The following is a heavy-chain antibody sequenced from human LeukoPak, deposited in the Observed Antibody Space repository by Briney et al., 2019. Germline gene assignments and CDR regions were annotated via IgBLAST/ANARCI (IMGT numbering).Heavy chain of an antibody. V-gene: IGHV4-39*07. D-gene: IGHD3-22*01. CDR2: IYYSGST. Sequence: SETLSLTCTVSGGSISGSSYYWGWIRQPPGKGLEWIGSIYYSGSTYYNPSLKSRVTISVDTSRNQFSLKVSSVTAADTAVYYCARATTKYYYDSSGPNNWFDPWGQGTLVTVSS. J-gene: IGHJ5*02. CDR3: ARATTKYYYDSSGPNNWFDP. CDR1: GGSISGSSYY.